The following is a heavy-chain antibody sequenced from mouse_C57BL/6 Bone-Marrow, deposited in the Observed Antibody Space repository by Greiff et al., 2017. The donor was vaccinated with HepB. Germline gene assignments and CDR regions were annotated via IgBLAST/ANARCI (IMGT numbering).Heavy chain of an antibody. CDR3: ASTYMITTGYYFDF. CDR2: IYIGNGYT. V-gene: IGHV1-58*01. Sequence: VQLKQSGAELVRPGSSVKMSCKTSGYTFTSYGINWVKQRPGQGLEWIGYIYIGNGYTEYNQKFKGKATLTSDTSSSTAYMQLSSLTSEDSAIYFWASTYMITTGYYFDFWGQGTAITVTS. D-gene: IGHD2-4*01. J-gene: IGHJ2*01. CDR1: GYTFTSYG.